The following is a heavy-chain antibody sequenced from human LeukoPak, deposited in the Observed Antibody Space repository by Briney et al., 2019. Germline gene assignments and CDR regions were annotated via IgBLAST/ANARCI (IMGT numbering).Heavy chain of an antibody. V-gene: IGHV3-9*01. J-gene: IGHJ4*02. Sequence: GGSLRLSWAASGFIFDDYAMHWVRRAPGKGLQWVSGITRNNAIMGYVDSVKGRFTISRDSAKNSLYLQMNSLRPEDTAFYYCARGDILTTRQLDSWGLGTLVTVSS. D-gene: IGHD3-9*01. CDR2: ITRNNAIM. CDR3: ARGDILTTRQLDS. CDR1: GFIFDDYA.